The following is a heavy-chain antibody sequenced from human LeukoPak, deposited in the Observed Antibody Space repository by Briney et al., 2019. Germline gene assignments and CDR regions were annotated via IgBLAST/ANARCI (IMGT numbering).Heavy chain of an antibody. CDR1: GYTFTDYY. CDR3: ARGGYYNTSGYHYVQGFDP. V-gene: IGHV1-2*02. D-gene: IGHD3-22*01. CDR2: IHLTGGVT. J-gene: IGHJ5*02. Sequence: ASVKLSCKASGYTFTDYYIHWVRQAPGQGLEWMGWIHLTGGVTNSAQKLPGRVTMTRDTSITTVNMSLNRLRSDDTAVYYCARGGYYNTSGYHYVQGFDPWGQGTLVTVSS.